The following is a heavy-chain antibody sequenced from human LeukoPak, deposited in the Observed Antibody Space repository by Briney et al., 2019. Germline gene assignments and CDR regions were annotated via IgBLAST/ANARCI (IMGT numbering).Heavy chain of an antibody. J-gene: IGHJ3*02. V-gene: IGHV4-4*07. Sequence: SETLSLTCTVPGGSISSYYWSWIRQPAGKGLEWIGRMYISGRSDYNPSLKSRVTMSVDTSKSQFSLKLSSVTAADTAVYFCARDLARGYSYGYNAFDIWGQGTMVTVSS. D-gene: IGHD5-18*01. CDR3: ARDLARGYSYGYNAFDI. CDR1: GGSISSYY. CDR2: MYISGRS.